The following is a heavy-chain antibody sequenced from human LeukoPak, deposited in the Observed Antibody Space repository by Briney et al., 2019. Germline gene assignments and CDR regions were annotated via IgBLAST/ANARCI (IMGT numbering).Heavy chain of an antibody. CDR1: GSTFSTYG. V-gene: IGHV3-30*18. CDR3: VNSLDGTGWWDFDC. Sequence: GKYLRLSCVASGSTFSTYGMHWLRQAPGKGLEWVGVISYDGRNEHYSDPVKGRFTISRDNSKNTLYLQMNSLRAEDSAVYYCVNSLDGTGWWDFDCWGQGTLVTVSS. CDR2: ISYDGRNE. D-gene: IGHD6-19*01. J-gene: IGHJ4*02.